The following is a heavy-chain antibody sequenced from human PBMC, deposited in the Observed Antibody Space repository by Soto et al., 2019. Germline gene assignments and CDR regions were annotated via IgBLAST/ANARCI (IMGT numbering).Heavy chain of an antibody. V-gene: IGHV1-3*01. J-gene: IGHJ4*02. CDR2: INAGNGNT. CDR3: AKEFTMIVVASGDLDY. D-gene: IGHD3-22*01. CDR1: GYTFTNYA. Sequence: ASVKVSCKASGYTFTNYAMHWVRQAPGQRLEWMGWINAGNGNTKYSQKFQGRVTITRDTSASTAYMELNSLRAEDTAVYYCAKEFTMIVVASGDLDYWGQGTLVTVSS.